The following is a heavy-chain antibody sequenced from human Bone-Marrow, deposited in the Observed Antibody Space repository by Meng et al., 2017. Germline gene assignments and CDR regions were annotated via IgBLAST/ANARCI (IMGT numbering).Heavy chain of an antibody. V-gene: IGHV4-31*03. CDR2: IYYSGST. J-gene: IGHJ2*01. CDR1: GGSISSGNNY. CDR3: ASLYGDSSVWYLDL. Sequence: QVQLQRSGPGLVKPSQTLYPTCSVSGGSISSGNNYWSWIRQHPGKGLEYIGYIYYSGSTYYNPSLKSRVIISVDTSKNQFSLRLNSVTAADTAVYYCASLYGDSSVWYLDLWGRGTLVTVSS. D-gene: IGHD4-17*01.